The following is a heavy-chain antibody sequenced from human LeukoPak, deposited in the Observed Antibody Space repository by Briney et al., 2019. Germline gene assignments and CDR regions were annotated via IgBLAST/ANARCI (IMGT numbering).Heavy chain of an antibody. CDR2: ISYSGNT. CDR3: ASRYFYGSTRRDI. J-gene: IGHJ3*02. Sequence: SETLSLTCTVSGASISSSSYYWGWIRQPPGKGLEWIGSISYSGNTYHNPSLKSRVTISVDTSKNQFSLKLTSVTAADTAVYYCASRYFYGSTRRDIWGQGTMVTVSS. D-gene: IGHD3-10*01. CDR1: GASISSSSYY. V-gene: IGHV4-39*07.